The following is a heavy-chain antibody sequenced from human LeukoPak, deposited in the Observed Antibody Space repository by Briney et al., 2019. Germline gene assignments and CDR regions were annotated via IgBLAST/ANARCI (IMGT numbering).Heavy chain of an antibody. CDR3: ARETTRDRFMDV. CDR1: GGSISSYY. V-gene: IGHV4-38-2*02. D-gene: IGHD4-17*01. CDR2: IYHTGST. Sequence: SETLSLTCSVSGGSISSYYWGWIRQPPGEGLEWIGSIYHTGSTYYNPSLKSRVTVSVDTSKNQFSLKVTSVTAADTAVYYCARETTRDRFMDVWGKGTTVTVSS. J-gene: IGHJ6*03.